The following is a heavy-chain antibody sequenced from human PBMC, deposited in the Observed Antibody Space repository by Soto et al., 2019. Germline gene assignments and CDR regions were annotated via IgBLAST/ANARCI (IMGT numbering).Heavy chain of an antibody. J-gene: IGHJ4*02. Sequence: QVQLVQSGAEVQRPGSSVKVSCKASGGTFSSYAISWVRQAPGQGLEWMGGINRIFGTPHYAQKYQGRVTITADTFTNTAYMELTRLTSDDTAVYFCAREGRHFDYWGQGTLVTVSS. CDR3: AREGRHFDY. CDR1: GGTFSSYA. V-gene: IGHV1-69*06. CDR2: INRIFGTP.